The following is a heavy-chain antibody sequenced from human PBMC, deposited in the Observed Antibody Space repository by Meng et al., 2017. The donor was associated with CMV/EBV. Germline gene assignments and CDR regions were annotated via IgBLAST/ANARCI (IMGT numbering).Heavy chain of an antibody. D-gene: IGHD3-3*01. V-gene: IGHV4-39*07. Sequence: SETLSLTCTVSGGSISSSSYYWGWIRQPPGKGLEWIGSIYDSGSTYYNPSLKSRVTISVDTYKNQFSLTLSSVTGADTAVYYCAIIGYKEWDYWGQGTLVTVSS. J-gene: IGHJ4*02. CDR3: AIIGYKEWDY. CDR1: GGSISSSSYY. CDR2: IYDSGST.